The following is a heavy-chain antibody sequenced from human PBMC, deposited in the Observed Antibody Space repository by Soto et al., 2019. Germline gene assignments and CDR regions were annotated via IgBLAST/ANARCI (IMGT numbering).Heavy chain of an antibody. CDR3: ARVYYCSSTSCRVGHYYYMDV. D-gene: IGHD2-2*01. J-gene: IGHJ6*03. V-gene: IGHV4-34*01. CDR2: INHSGST. CDR1: GGSFSGYY. Sequence: SETLSLTCAVYGGSFSGYYWSWIRQPPGKGLEWIGEINHSGSTNYNPSLKSRVTISVDTSKNKFSLKLSSVTAADTAVYYCARVYYCSSTSCRVGHYYYMDVWGKGTTVTVSS.